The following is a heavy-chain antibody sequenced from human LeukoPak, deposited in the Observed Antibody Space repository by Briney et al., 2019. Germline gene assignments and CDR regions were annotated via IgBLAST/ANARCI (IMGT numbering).Heavy chain of an antibody. J-gene: IGHJ3*02. CDR1: GGSISSSSYY. Sequence: SETLSLTCTVSGGSISSSSYYWGWIRQPPGKGLEWIGSIYHSGSTNYNPSLKSRVTISVDKSKNQFSLKLSSVTAADTAVYYCTHYYGSGSYYNDAFDIWGQGTMVTVSS. D-gene: IGHD3-10*01. V-gene: IGHV4-39*07. CDR3: THYYGSGSYYNDAFDI. CDR2: IYHSGST.